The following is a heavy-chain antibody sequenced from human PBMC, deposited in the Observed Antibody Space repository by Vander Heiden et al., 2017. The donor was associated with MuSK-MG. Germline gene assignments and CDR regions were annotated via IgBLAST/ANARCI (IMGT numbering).Heavy chain of an antibody. D-gene: IGHD3-9*01. J-gene: IGHJ2*01. CDR1: GGSISSSSYY. CDR3: ARRGILTGYYYDNWYFDL. Sequence: QLQLQESGPGLVKPSETLSLTCTVSGGSISSSSYYWGWIRQPPGKGLEWIGSIYYSGSTYYNPSLKRRVTISVDTSKNQFSLKLSSVTAADTAVYYCARRGILTGYYYDNWYFDLWGRGTLVTVSS. V-gene: IGHV4-39*01. CDR2: IYYSGST.